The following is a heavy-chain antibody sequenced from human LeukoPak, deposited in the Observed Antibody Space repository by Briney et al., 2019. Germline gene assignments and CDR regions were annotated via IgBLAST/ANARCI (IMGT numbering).Heavy chain of an antibody. CDR3: AREGRNADIPTVTRNGGASDI. V-gene: IGHV3-7*01. Sequence: GGSLRLSCAASGFNFSTFWMNWVRHVPGKGLEWVANIRQDGGETFYVDSVSGRFTISRDNAKNSLFLQMNSLRVEDTAVYYCAREGRNADIPTVTRNGGASDIWGQGTVLTVSS. CDR1: GFNFSTFW. D-gene: IGHD2-8*01. CDR2: IRQDGGET. J-gene: IGHJ3*02.